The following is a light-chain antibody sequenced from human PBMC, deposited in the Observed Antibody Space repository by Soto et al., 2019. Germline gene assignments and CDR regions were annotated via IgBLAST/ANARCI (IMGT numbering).Light chain of an antibody. CDR1: QTISSW. Sequence: DIQMTQSPSTLSASVGDRVTFTCRASQTISSWLAWYQQKPGKAPKLLIYKASSLESGVPSRFSGSGSGTEFTLTISSLQPDDFATYYCQQYHNLWTFGQGTKVEIK. CDR3: QQYHNLWT. CDR2: KAS. V-gene: IGKV1-5*03. J-gene: IGKJ1*01.